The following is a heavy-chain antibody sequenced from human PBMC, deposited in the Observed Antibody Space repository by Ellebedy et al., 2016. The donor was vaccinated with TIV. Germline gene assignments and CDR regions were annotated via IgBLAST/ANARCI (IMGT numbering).Heavy chain of an antibody. J-gene: IGHJ4*02. CDR3: AREVSGSSAYEDY. Sequence: ASVKVSXXASGYTFNIYGIHWVRQAPGQRLEWMGWINAGNGRTYYSQKFQGRVTMTTDTSTSTVYMELSSLRSDDTAVYYCAREVSGSSAYEDYWGQGTLVTVSS. CDR1: GYTFNIYG. D-gene: IGHD3-22*01. V-gene: IGHV1-3*01. CDR2: INAGNGRT.